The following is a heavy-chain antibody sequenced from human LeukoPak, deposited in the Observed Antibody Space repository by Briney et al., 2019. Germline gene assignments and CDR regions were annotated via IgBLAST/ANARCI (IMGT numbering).Heavy chain of an antibody. CDR2: ISWNSGSI. D-gene: IGHD6-6*01. CDR3: AKDVYSSSSGAFDI. V-gene: IGHV3-9*01. CDR1: GFTFDDYA. J-gene: IGHJ3*02. Sequence: PGRSLRLSCAASGFTFDDYAMHWVRQAPGKGLEWVSGISWNSGSIDYADSVKGRFTISRDNAKNSLYLQMNSLRAEDTALYYCAKDVYSSSSGAFDIWGQGTMVTVSS.